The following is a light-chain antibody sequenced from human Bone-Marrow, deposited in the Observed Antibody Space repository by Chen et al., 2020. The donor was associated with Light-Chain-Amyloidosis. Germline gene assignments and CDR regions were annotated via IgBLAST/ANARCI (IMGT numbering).Light chain of an antibody. J-gene: IGLJ2*01. CDR1: SSDVGGYNH. Sequence: SALTQPASVSGSPGQSITISCTGTSSDVGGYNHVSWYQQHPGKAPKLMIYDVSNRPSGVSNRFSGSKSGNPASLTISGLQAEDEADYYCSSYTSSRTLVFGGGTKLTVL. CDR3: SSYTSSRTLV. V-gene: IGLV2-14*03. CDR2: DVS.